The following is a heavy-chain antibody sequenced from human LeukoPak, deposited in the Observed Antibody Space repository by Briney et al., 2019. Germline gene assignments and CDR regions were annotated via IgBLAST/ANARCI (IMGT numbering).Heavy chain of an antibody. CDR2: ISSSSSYI. CDR3: GRSCVEDGVLWCGESYYFDY. Sequence: PGGSLRLSCAASGFTFSSYSMNWVRQAPGKGLEWVSSISSSSSYIYYADSVKGRFTISRDNAKNSLSLQMNSLRPEDTAVYCFGRSCVEDGVLWCGESYYFDYWGQGTLVTVCS. D-gene: IGHD3-10*01. CDR1: GFTFSSYS. V-gene: IGHV3-21*01. J-gene: IGHJ4*02.